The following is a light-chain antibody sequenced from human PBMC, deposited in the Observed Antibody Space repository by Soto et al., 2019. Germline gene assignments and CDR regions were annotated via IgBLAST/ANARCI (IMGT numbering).Light chain of an antibody. CDR2: KPS. V-gene: IGKV1-5*03. CDR1: QTISSW. J-gene: IGKJ1*01. CDR3: QHYNSYSEA. Sequence: DIQMTQSPSTLSGSVGDRVTITCRASQTISSWLAWYQQKPGKAPKLLIYKPSTLKSGVPSRFSGSGSGTEFTLTMSSLQPEDVAAYCGQHYNSYSEAVGQARKGDSK.